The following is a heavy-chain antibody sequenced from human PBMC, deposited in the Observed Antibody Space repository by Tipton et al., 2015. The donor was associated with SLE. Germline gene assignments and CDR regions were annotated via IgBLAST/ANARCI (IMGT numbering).Heavy chain of an antibody. CDR2: INHSGST. V-gene: IGHV4-34*01. CDR1: GGSFSGYY. Sequence: TLSLTCAVYGGSFSGYYWSWIRQPPGKGLEWIGEINHSGSTNYNPSLKSRVIISVDTSKNQFSLKLSSVTAADTAVYYCARRRGGPWYFDLWGRGTLVTVSS. J-gene: IGHJ2*01. D-gene: IGHD6-25*01. CDR3: ARRRGGPWYFDL.